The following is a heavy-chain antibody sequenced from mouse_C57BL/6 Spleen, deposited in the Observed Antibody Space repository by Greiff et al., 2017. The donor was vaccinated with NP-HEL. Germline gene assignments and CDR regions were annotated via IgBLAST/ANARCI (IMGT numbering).Heavy chain of an antibody. CDR2: INPSNGGT. V-gene: IGHV1-53*01. D-gene: IGHD1-1*01. CDR3: ARSLAATVIAGND. J-gene: IGHJ2*01. Sequence: VQLQQPGTELVKPGASVKLSCKASGYTFTSYWMHWVKQRPGQGLEWIGNINPSNGGTNYNEKFKSKATLTVDKSSSPAYMQLSSLASEVSAVYDCARSLAATVIAGNDWGQGTTLTVSS. CDR1: GYTFTSYW.